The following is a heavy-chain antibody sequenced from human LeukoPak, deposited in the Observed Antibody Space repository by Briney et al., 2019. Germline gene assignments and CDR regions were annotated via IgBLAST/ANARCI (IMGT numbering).Heavy chain of an antibody. CDR2: IRYDGSNE. J-gene: IGHJ4*02. CDR3: AKDLDYYGSGSYSTLDY. CDR1: GFSFSGYG. Sequence: GGSLRLSCAASGFSFSGYGMHWVRQAPGKGLEWVAFIRYDGSNEYYADSVKGRFTISRDKSKNTLSLQMNGLRVEDTAVYYCAKDLDYYGSGSYSTLDYWGQGTLVTVSS. D-gene: IGHD3-10*01. V-gene: IGHV3-30*02.